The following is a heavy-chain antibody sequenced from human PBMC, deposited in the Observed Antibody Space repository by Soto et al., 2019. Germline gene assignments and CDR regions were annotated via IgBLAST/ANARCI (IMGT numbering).Heavy chain of an antibody. CDR3: SRGGTRTTFRGLFYN. V-gene: IGHV3-74*01. J-gene: IGHJ4*02. D-gene: IGHD3-16*01. CDR2: LNPNGTFT. Sequence: EVQLVESGGGLVQPGGSLRLSCAGSGFTFSGYWMHWVRQAPGKGPVWVSRLNPNGTFTTNADSVKGRFTISRDNAKNTGYLPMNRLRAGDTAVYYCSRGGTRTTFRGLFYNWGQGTLVTVSS. CDR1: GFTFSGYW.